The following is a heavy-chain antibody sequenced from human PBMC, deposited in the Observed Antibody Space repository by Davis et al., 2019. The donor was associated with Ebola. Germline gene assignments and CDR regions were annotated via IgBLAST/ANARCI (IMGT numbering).Heavy chain of an antibody. D-gene: IGHD2-2*02. CDR3: ATANRAISGY. J-gene: IGHJ4*02. V-gene: IGHV3-7*01. CDR1: GFTFSNYW. CDR2: IKQDGSEK. Sequence: GESLKISCAASGFTFSNYWMSWVRQAPGKGLEWVANIKQDGSEKYYVDSVKGRFTISRDNAKNSLSLQMNSLRAEDTAVYYCATANRAISGYWGQGTLVTVSS.